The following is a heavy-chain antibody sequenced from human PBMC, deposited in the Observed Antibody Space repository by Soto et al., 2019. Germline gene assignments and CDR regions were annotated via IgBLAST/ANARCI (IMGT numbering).Heavy chain of an antibody. D-gene: IGHD2-21*01. CDR2: INPNGGST. Sequence: QVQLVQSGAEVKKPGASVKVSCKASGYTFIHYYIHWVRQAPGQGLEWMAIINPNGGSTNYAQKFRGRVTVTSDTSTNTVSMELNSLGSDDTAVYFCARSLLQGDFWGQGTLVTVSS. V-gene: IGHV1-46*01. CDR1: GYTFIHYY. CDR3: ARSLLQGDF. J-gene: IGHJ4*02.